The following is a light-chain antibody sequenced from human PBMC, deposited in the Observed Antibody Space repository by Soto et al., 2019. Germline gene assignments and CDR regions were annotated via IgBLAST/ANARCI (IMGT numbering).Light chain of an antibody. CDR1: QSLSRY. V-gene: IGKV3-11*01. Sequence: EIVLTQSPATLSLSPGEIATLYCSASQSLSRYLAWYQQKPGQAPSLLIYDASNRATGIPARFSGSGSGTDFTLTISSLEPEDFAVYYCQQRKHWPPITFGQGTRLEIK. J-gene: IGKJ5*01. CDR2: DAS. CDR3: QQRKHWPPIT.